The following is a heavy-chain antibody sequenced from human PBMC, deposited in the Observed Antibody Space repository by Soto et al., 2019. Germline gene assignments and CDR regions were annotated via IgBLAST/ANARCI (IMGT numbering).Heavy chain of an antibody. Sequence: PGGSLRLSCAASGFTFTRYSMNWVRQAPGKGLEWVSSISSTTNYIYYGDSMKGRFTISRDNAKNSLYLEMNSLRAEDTAVYYCAREGGGSGSYNYYGMDVWGQGTTVTVSS. CDR3: AREGGGSGSYNYYGMDV. J-gene: IGHJ6*02. CDR1: GFTFTRYS. V-gene: IGHV3-21*06. D-gene: IGHD3-10*01. CDR2: ISSTTNYI.